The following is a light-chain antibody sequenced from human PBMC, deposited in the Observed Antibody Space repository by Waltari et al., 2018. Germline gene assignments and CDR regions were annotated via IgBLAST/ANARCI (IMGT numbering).Light chain of an antibody. CDR3: AAWDDSLRGPV. V-gene: IGLV1-47*01. CDR2: KNN. Sequence: QSVLTQPPSAPATPGQRVTISFSGSSPNIGSNYVYWYQHLPGTAPKLLIYKNNQRPSGVPDRISGSKSGTSASLAISGLRSEDEADYYCAAWDDSLRGPVFGGGTKLTVL. J-gene: IGLJ2*01. CDR1: SPNIGSNY.